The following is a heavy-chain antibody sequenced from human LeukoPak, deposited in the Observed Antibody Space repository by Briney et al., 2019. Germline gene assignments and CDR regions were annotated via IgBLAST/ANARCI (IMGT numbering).Heavy chain of an antibody. J-gene: IGHJ5*02. D-gene: IGHD3-16*02. Sequence: SETLSLTCTVSGGSISSSSYYWGWIRQPPGKGLEWIGRIYYSGSTDYNPSLKSRVTISVDTSKHQFSLKLSSVTAADTAVYYCAADPLMITFGGVIVPDWFDPWGQGTLVTVSS. CDR3: AADPLMITFGGVIVPDWFDP. CDR2: IYYSGST. V-gene: IGHV4-39*01. CDR1: GGSISSSSYY.